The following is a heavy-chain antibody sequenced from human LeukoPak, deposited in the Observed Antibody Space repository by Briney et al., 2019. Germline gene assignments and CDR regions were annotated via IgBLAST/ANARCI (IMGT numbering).Heavy chain of an antibody. CDR3: ATRYCSGGSCPNYYYYINV. Sequence: ASVKVSCKASGYTFTSYYMHWVRQAPGKGLEWMGGFDPEVGKTIYAQKFQGRVTMTEDTSTDTAYMELSSLRSEDTAVYYCATRYCSGGSCPNYYYYINVWGKGTTVTISS. CDR1: GYTFTSYY. V-gene: IGHV1-24*01. CDR2: FDPEVGKT. J-gene: IGHJ6*03. D-gene: IGHD2-15*01.